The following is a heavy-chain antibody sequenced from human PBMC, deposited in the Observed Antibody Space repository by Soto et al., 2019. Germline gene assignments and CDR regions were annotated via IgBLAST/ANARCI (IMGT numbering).Heavy chain of an antibody. CDR3: ARDRYYDSTGNSIDV. V-gene: IGHV4-61*01. D-gene: IGHD3-22*01. CDR1: GDSVSSRTYY. Sequence: SETLSLTCTVSGDSVSSRTYYWSWIRQPPGKGLEWIGYIFYSGSTNYNPSLKSRVTISLDPSKNQFSLRLSSVTAADTAVYYCARDRYYDSTGNSIDVWGQGTMVTVSS. J-gene: IGHJ3*01. CDR2: IFYSGST.